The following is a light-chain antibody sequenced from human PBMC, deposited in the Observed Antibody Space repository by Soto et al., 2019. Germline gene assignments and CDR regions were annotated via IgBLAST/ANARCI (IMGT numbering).Light chain of an antibody. V-gene: IGLV2-14*01. Sequence: QSALTQPASVSGSPRQSITISCTGTRSDVGGYNYVSWYQQHPGKAPKLMIYEVSNRPSGVSNRFSGSKSGNTASLTISGLQAEDEADYYFSSYTSSSTYVFGTGTKLTVL. CDR1: RSDVGGYNY. CDR3: SSYTSSSTYV. CDR2: EVS. J-gene: IGLJ1*01.